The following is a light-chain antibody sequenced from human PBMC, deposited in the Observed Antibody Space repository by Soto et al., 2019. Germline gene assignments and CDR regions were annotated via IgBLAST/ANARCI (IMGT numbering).Light chain of an antibody. CDR1: QSVSSSY. CDR2: GAS. V-gene: IGKV3-20*01. CDR3: QQYGSSPPYA. J-gene: IGKJ2*01. Sequence: EIVLTQSPGTLSLSPGERATLSCRASQSVSSSYLAWYRQKSSQAPRLLIYGASSRATGIPHRFSGSGSGTDFPLTISRREAVDCPVYYCQQYGSSPPYAFGQGTKLDIK.